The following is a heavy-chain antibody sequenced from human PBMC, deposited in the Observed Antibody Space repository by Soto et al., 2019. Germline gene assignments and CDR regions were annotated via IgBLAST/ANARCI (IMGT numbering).Heavy chain of an antibody. D-gene: IGHD3-16*01. J-gene: IGHJ3*02. CDR3: ARVYYDYVWGSSRGAFDI. Sequence: GGSLRLSCAASGFTFSDYYMSWIRQAPGKGLEWVSYISSSSSYTNYADSVKGRFTISRDNAKNSLYLQMNSLRAEDTAVYYCARVYYDYVWGSSRGAFDIWGQGTMVTVSS. CDR1: GFTFSDYY. CDR2: ISSSSSYT. V-gene: IGHV3-11*06.